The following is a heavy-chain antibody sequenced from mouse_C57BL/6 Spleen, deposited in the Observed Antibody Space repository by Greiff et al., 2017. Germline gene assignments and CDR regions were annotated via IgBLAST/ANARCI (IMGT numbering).Heavy chain of an antibody. CDR1: GFSLTSYG. J-gene: IGHJ4*01. V-gene: IGHV2-2*01. D-gene: IGHD4-1*01. Sequence: QVQLQQSGPGLVQPSQSLSITCTVSGFSLTSYGVHWVRQSPGQGLEWLGVIGSGGSTDYNADFISRLSISKDNSKSQVFFKMNSLQADDTAIYYCARTGTRAMDYWGQGTSVTVSS. CDR3: ARTGTRAMDY. CDR2: IGSGGST.